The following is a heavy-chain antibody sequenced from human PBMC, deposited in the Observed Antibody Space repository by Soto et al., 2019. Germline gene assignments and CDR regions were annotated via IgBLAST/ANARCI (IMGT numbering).Heavy chain of an antibody. D-gene: IGHD6-19*01. CDR3: ARDSSGWNYYFDY. J-gene: IGHJ4*02. CDR1: GGSISSSDYY. CDR2: IYSSGST. Sequence: KPSETLSLTCTVSGGSISSSDYYWGWIRQPPGKGLEWIGSIYSSGSTYYNPSLMSRVTVSVDTSKNQFSLKLSSVTAADTAVYYCARDSSGWNYYFDYWGQGTLVTVSS. V-gene: IGHV4-39*02.